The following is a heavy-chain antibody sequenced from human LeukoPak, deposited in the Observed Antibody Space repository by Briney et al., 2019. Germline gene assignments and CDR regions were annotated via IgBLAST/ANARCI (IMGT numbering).Heavy chain of an antibody. CDR3: ARAGGEMATKPVPLGY. CDR2: VRQDGSEK. Sequence: GGSLRLSCAASGFTFSNYWMSWVRQAPGKGLEGVANVRQDGSEKYSVDSVKGRFTISRDNAKNSLYLQMNSLGAEDTAVYYCARAGGEMATKPVPLGYWGQGTLVTVSS. J-gene: IGHJ4*02. V-gene: IGHV3-7*01. D-gene: IGHD5-24*01. CDR1: GFTFSNYW.